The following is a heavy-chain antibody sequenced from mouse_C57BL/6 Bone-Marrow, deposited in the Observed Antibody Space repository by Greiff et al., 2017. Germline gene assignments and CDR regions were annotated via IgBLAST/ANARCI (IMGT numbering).Heavy chain of an antibody. CDR1: GYAFSSSW. CDR2: IYPGDGDT. D-gene: IGHD1-1*01. Sequence: VKLVESGPELVKPGASVKISCKASGYAFSSSWMNWVKQRPGKGLEWIGRIYPGDGDTNYNGKFKGKATLTADKSSSTAYMQLSRLTSEDSAVYFCARFLITTVVARDCWYFDVWGTGTTVTVSS. J-gene: IGHJ1*03. V-gene: IGHV1-82*01. CDR3: ARFLITTVVARDCWYFDV.